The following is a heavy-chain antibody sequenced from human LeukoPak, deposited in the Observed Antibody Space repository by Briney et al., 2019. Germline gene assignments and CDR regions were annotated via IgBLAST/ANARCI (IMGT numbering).Heavy chain of an antibody. V-gene: IGHV1-8*03. CDR3: ARDPLRGYDLTYQFDY. CDR2: MNPNSGNT. D-gene: IGHD5-12*01. CDR1: GYTFTSYG. J-gene: IGHJ4*02. Sequence: ASVKVSCKASGYTFTSYGISRVRQAPGQGLEWMGWMNPNSGNTGYAQKFQGRVTITADKSTSTAYMELSSLRSEDTAVYYCARDPLRGYDLTYQFDYWGQGTLVTVSS.